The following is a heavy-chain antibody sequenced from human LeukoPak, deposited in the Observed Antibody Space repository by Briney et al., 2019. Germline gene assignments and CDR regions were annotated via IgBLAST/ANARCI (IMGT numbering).Heavy chain of an antibody. V-gene: IGHV4-34*01. D-gene: IGHD6-6*01. CDR3: ARWSGSVTARNYYYYMDV. J-gene: IGHJ6*03. CDR2: IHPSGST. Sequence: SETLSLTCAVYGGSFSGHYWSWTRQPPGKGLEWIGEIHPSGSTSYNPSLKSRVTISVDTSKNQLSLELSSVTAADTAVYFCARWSGSVTARNYYYYMDVWGEGTTVTVSS. CDR1: GGSFSGHY.